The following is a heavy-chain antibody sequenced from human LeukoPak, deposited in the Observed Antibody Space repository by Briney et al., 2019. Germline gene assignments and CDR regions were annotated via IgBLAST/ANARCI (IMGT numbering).Heavy chain of an antibody. CDR1: GSTFSSYW. J-gene: IGHJ4*02. CDR3: ARGSPYYYDSSGYFDY. CDR2: IKQDGSEK. D-gene: IGHD3-22*01. Sequence: GGSLRLSCAASGSTFSSYWMSWVRQAPGKGLEWVANIKQDGSEKYYVDSVKGRFTISRDNAKNSLYLQMNSLRAEDTAVYYCARGSPYYYDSSGYFDYWGQGTLVTVPS. V-gene: IGHV3-7*04.